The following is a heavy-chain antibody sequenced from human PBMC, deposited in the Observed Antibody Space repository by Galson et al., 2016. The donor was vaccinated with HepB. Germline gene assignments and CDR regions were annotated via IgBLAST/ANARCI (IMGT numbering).Heavy chain of an antibody. D-gene: IGHD2-15*01. V-gene: IGHV1-18*04. J-gene: IGHJ3*01. CDR1: GYTFTNYG. CDR2: ISSYNGNT. Sequence: SVKVSCKASGYTFTNYGFSWVRQVPGQGLEWMGWISSYNGNTRYAQNLQDRVTMTTDTSTSTAYMELRSLTSDDTAVYYCARDPGTPFALDFWGHGTMVTVAS. CDR3: ARDPGTPFALDF.